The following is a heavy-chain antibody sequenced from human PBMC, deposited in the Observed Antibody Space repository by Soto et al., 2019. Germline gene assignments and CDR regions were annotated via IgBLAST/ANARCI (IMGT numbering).Heavy chain of an antibody. CDR1: GGTFSTYA. V-gene: IGHV1-69*13. J-gene: IGHJ4*02. CDR3: ASPAASGLL. D-gene: IGHD6-13*01. Sequence: ASVKVSCKXSGGTFSTYAFNWVRQAPGQGLEWMGAITPIFGTANYAQKFQDRVSISADESTSTVYMELNSLRYDDTAVDYCASPAASGLLWGQGGLVT. CDR2: ITPIFGTA.